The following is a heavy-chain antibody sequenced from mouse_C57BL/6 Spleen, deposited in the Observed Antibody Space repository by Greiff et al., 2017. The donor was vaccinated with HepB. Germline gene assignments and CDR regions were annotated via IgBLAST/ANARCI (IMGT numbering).Heavy chain of an antibody. D-gene: IGHD1-1*01. CDR2: IYPGSGST. J-gene: IGHJ3*01. CDR3: ARYDYYGTQFAY. Sequence: QVQLQQPGAELVKPGASVKMSCKASGYTFTSYWITWVKQRPGQGLEWIGDIYPGSGSTNYNEKFKSKATLTVDTSSSTAYMQLSSLTSEDSAVYFCARYDYYGTQFAYWGQGTLVTVSA. V-gene: IGHV1-55*01. CDR1: GYTFTSYW.